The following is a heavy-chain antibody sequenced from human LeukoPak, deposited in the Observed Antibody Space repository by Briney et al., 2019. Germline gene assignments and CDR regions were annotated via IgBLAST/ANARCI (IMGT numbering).Heavy chain of an antibody. J-gene: IGHJ4*02. CDR1: GFTFSSYA. V-gene: IGHV3-30*04. Sequence: PGRSLRLSCAASGFTFSSYAMHWVRQAPGKGLEWVAVISYDGSNKYYADSVKGRFTISRDNSKNTLYLQMNSLRAEDTAVYYCARSDSSGPPFDYWGQGTLVTVSS. CDR2: ISYDGSNK. CDR3: ARSDSSGPPFDY. D-gene: IGHD6-19*01.